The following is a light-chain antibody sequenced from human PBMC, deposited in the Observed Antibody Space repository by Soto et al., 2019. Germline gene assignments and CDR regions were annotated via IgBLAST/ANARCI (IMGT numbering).Light chain of an antibody. J-gene: IGKJ3*01. V-gene: IGKV1-12*01. CDR2: SSS. CDR3: QQANSFPLT. CDR1: QGISTW. Sequence: IQMTQSQSYLSASVGHTVTIACRACQGISTWVVWYQQKPGAAPKLLIHSSSNLQSGVPSRFSGSGSGTDFTLTISSLQPEDFATYYCQQANSFPLTFGPGTKVDI.